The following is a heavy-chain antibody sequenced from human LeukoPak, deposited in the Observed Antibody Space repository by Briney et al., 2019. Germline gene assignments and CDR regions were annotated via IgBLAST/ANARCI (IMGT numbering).Heavy chain of an antibody. Sequence: GGSLRLSCAASGFTFSSYVMSWVRQAPGKGLEWVAATSSSDAGTYHADSVRGRFTISRDNSKNTLYLQMNSLRAEDTAVYYCAGYYYDSSGYDYWGQGTLVTVSS. D-gene: IGHD3-22*01. CDR1: GFTFSSYV. CDR3: AGYYYDSSGYDY. V-gene: IGHV3-23*01. J-gene: IGHJ4*02. CDR2: TSSSDAGT.